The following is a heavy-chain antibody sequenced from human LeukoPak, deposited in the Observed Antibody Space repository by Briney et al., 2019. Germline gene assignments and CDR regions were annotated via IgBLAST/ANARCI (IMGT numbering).Heavy chain of an antibody. J-gene: IGHJ5*01. Sequence: ASLKVSCKASGYTFTAYYIHWVRQAPGQGLEWLGLINPKNGDTRYAQNFRGRVTMTRDTSINTAYMDLSGLTPDDAAVYYCARDIPHNCFDSWGQGTLVTVSS. D-gene: IGHD2-21*01. CDR1: GYTFTAYY. V-gene: IGHV1-2*02. CDR3: ARDIPHNCFDS. CDR2: INPKNGDT.